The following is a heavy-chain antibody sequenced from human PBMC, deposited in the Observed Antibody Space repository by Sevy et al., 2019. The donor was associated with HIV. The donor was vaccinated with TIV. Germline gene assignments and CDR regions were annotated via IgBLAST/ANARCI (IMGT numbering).Heavy chain of an antibody. J-gene: IGHJ6*02. CDR1: GFSVSSNY. D-gene: IGHD2-15*01. CDR3: TREDIVLGEDNYYGMDV. Sequence: GGSLRLSCVVSGFSVSSNYMSWVRQAPGKGLQWVSNIYRDGRTYYADSVRGRFTISRDTSKNTVYLEMKSLRAEDTAVYYCTREDIVLGEDNYYGMDVWGHRTTVTVSS. CDR2: IYRDGRT. V-gene: IGHV3-53*01.